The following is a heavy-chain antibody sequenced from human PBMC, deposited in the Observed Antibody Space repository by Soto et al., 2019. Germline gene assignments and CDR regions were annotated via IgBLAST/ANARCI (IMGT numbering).Heavy chain of an antibody. J-gene: IGHJ4*02. V-gene: IGHV3-15*07. Sequence: EVQLVESGGGLVKPGGSLRLSCAASGFTFSNAWMNWVRQAPGKGLEWVGRIKSKTDGGTTDYAAPVKGRFTISRDDSNNTLYLQMNSLKTEDTAVYYCTTDFRYFDWLLPLFDYWGQGTLVTVSS. D-gene: IGHD3-9*01. CDR3: TTDFRYFDWLLPLFDY. CDR2: IKSKTDGGTT. CDR1: GFTFSNAW.